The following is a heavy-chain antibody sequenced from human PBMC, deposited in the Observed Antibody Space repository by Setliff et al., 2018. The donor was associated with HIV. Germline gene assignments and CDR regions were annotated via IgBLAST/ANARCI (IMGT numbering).Heavy chain of an antibody. CDR1: GGTFRSYS. V-gene: IGHV1-69*10. CDR2: IIPILGKA. Sequence: SVKVSCKVSGGTFRSYSVNWVRQAPGQGLEWMGGIIPILGKANYAEKFLGRVTITADESTSTAYMELSSLRSEDTAVYYCARALPAGRLQKLSQKTMDVWGQGTSVTVSS. J-gene: IGHJ6*02. D-gene: IGHD2-21*01. CDR3: ARALPAGRLQKLSQKTMDV.